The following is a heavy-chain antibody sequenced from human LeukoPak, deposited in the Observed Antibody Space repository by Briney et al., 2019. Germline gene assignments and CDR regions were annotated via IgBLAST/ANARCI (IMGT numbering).Heavy chain of an antibody. CDR1: GYTFTSYY. Sequence: ASVKVSCKASGYTFTSYYIHWVRQAPGQGLEWMGIINPSGGTTNYAQKFQGRVTMTRDTSTSTVYIELSSLRSENTAVSYCARGIRYFDWFLPYQYYYIDVWGTGTTVTVSS. J-gene: IGHJ6*03. CDR2: INPSGGTT. D-gene: IGHD3-9*01. CDR3: ARGIRYFDWFLPYQYYYIDV. V-gene: IGHV1-46*01.